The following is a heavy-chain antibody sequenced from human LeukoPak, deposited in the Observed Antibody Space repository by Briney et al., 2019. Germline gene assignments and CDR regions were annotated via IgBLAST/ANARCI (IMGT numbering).Heavy chain of an antibody. CDR1: GGSISSYY. CDR3: ARDTRDGYNYFYFDY. V-gene: IGHV4-59*01. CDR2: IYHSGST. D-gene: IGHD5-24*01. J-gene: IGHJ4*02. Sequence: SETLSLTCTVSGGSISSYYWSWIRQPPGKGLEWIGYIYHSGSTNYNPSLKSRVTISVDTSKNQFSLKLSSVTAADTAVYYCARDTRDGYNYFYFDYWGQGTLVTVSS.